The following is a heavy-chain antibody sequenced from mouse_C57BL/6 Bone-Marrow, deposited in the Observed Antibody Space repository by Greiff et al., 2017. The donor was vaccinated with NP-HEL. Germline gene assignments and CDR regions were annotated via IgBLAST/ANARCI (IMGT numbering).Heavy chain of an antibody. CDR2: IYPGSGNT. CDR3: AREGLLRSYAMDY. D-gene: IGHD2-3*01. V-gene: IGHV1-76*01. Sequence: QVQLQQSGAELVRPGASVKLSCKASGYTFTDYYINWVKQRPGQGLEWIARIYPGSGNTYYNEKFKGKATLTAEKSSSTAYMQLSSLTSEDSAVYFCAREGLLRSYAMDYWGQGTSVTVSS. J-gene: IGHJ4*01. CDR1: GYTFTDYY.